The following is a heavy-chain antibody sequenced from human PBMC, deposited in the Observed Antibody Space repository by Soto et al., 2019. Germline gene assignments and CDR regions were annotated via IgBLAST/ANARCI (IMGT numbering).Heavy chain of an antibody. Sequence: SETLSLTCAVSGDSISRGYYWAWIRQPPGKGLEWVASIYHTGTTYYNPSLTSRVTISVDTSRNQFSLKLTSVTAADSAVYYCARPDSVGFYPSLGQETLVTVPS. CDR1: GDSISRGYY. J-gene: IGHJ5*02. V-gene: IGHV4-38-2*01. CDR2: IYHTGTT. CDR3: ARPDSVGFYPS. D-gene: IGHD2-15*01.